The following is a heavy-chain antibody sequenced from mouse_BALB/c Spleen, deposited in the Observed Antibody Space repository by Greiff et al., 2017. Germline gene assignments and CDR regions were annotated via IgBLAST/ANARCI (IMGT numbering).Heavy chain of an antibody. J-gene: IGHJ1*01. V-gene: IGHV1S81*02. CDR2: INPSNGRT. D-gene: IGHD2-1*01. CDR1: GYTFTSYW. Sequence: VKLQQPGAELVKPGASVKLSCKASGYTFTSYWMHWVQQRPGQGLEWMGEINPSNGRTNYNEKFKSKATLTVDKSSSTAYMQLSSLTSEDSAVYYCARDYGNGYFDVWGAGTTVTVSS. CDR3: ARDYGNGYFDV.